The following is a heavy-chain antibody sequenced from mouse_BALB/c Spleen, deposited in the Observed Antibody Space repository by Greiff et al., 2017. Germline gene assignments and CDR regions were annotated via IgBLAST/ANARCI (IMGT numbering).Heavy chain of an antibody. D-gene: IGHD2-3*01. CDR2: INPYNGDT. V-gene: IGHV1-37*01. CDR3: GKGYDGYSMDY. J-gene: IGHJ4*01. CDR1: GYSFTGYF. Sequence: VHVKQSGPELVKPGASVKISCKASGYSFTGYFMNWVKQSHGKSLEWIGRINPYNGDTFYNQKFKGKATLTVDKSSSTAHMELLSLTSEDSAVYYCGKGYDGYSMDYWGQGTSVTVSS.